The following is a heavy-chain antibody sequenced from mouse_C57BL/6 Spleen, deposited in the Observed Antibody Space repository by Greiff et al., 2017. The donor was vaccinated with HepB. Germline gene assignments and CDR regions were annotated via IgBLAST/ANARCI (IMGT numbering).Heavy chain of an antibody. CDR1: GFTFSSYG. CDR2: ISSGGSYT. CDR3: ARRELVYWYFDV. J-gene: IGHJ1*03. D-gene: IGHD4-1*01. Sequence: EVQLVESGGDLVKPGGSLKLSCAASGFTFSSYGMSWVRQTPDKRLEWVATISSGGSYTYYPDSVKGRFTISRDNAKNTLYLQMSSLKSEDTAMYYCARRELVYWYFDVWGTGTTVTVSS. V-gene: IGHV5-6*01.